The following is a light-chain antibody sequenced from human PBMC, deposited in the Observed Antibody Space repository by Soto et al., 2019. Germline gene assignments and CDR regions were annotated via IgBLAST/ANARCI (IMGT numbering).Light chain of an antibody. CDR1: QSVSSSS. J-gene: IGKJ2*01. CDR3: QQYGSSPPMYT. Sequence: EIVLTQSPGTLSLSPGERATLSCRASQSVSSSSLAWYQQKPGQAPRLLIYGASSRATGIPDRFSGSGSGTDFTLTISRLEPEDFAVYYCQQYGSSPPMYTFGQGTKVDIK. CDR2: GAS. V-gene: IGKV3-20*01.